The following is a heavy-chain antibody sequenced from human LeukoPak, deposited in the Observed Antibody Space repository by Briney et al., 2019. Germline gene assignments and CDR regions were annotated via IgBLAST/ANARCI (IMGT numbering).Heavy chain of an antibody. J-gene: IGHJ4*02. CDR2: ISGSGGRT. D-gene: IGHD2-21*02. Sequence: GGSLRLSCAASGFTFSSYAMNWVRQAPGKGLEGVSAISGSGGRTYYADSVKGRFTISRDNSKNTLYLQMNSLRAEDTAVYYCTKPYCGGDCYSGPGYYFDYWGQGALVTVSS. CDR1: GFTFSSYA. CDR3: TKPYCGGDCYSGPGYYFDY. V-gene: IGHV3-23*01.